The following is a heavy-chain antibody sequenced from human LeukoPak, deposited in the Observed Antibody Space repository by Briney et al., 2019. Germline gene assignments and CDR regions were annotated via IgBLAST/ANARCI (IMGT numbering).Heavy chain of an antibody. CDR2: INSDGSST. CDR1: GFTFSSHW. Sequence: PGGSLRLSCAASGFTFSSHWMHWVRQAPGKGLVWVSRINSDGSSTSYADSVKGRFTISRDNAKNTLYLQMNSLRAEDTAVYYCARSKFNYYDSSGYLDYWGQGTLVTVSS. V-gene: IGHV3-74*01. J-gene: IGHJ4*02. CDR3: ARSKFNYYDSSGYLDY. D-gene: IGHD3-22*01.